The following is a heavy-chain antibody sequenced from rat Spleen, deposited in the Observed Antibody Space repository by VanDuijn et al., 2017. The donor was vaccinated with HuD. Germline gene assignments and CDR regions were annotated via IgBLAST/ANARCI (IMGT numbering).Heavy chain of an antibody. D-gene: IGHD1-4*01. CDR1: GFSLTSNG. Sequence: QVQLKESGPGLVQPSQTLSLTCTVPGFSLTSNGVSWVRQPPGKGLEWIAAISSGGSPYYNAALKSRLSISRDTSKIQVFLKMNSLQTEDTAIYFCIRESLPGYNSHWFVYWGQGTLITVSS. J-gene: IGHJ3*01. CDR2: ISSGGSP. CDR3: IRESLPGYNSHWFVY. V-gene: IGHV2S12*01.